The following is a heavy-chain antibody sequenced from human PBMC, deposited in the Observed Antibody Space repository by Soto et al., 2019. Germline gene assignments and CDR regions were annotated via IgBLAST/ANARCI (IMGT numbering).Heavy chain of an antibody. V-gene: IGHV1-2*04. CDR2: INPNSGGT. CDR3: ARDRCSGGSCYSNWFHP. Sequence: ASVKVSCKASGYTFTGYYMHWVRQAPGQGLEWMGWINPNSGGTNYAQKFQGWVTMTRDTSISTAYMELSRLRSDDTAVYYCARDRCSGGSCYSNWFHPWGQGTLVTVSS. D-gene: IGHD2-15*01. J-gene: IGHJ5*02. CDR1: GYTFTGYY.